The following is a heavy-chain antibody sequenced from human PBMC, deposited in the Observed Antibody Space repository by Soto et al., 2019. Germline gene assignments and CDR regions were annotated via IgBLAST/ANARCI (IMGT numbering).Heavy chain of an antibody. Sequence: KTSETLSLTCAVSGYSISSGYYWGWIRQPPGKGLEWIGSIYHSGSTYYNSSLKSRVTISVDTSKNQFSLKLSSVTAADTAVYYCVRTIVGATSDIFALGYWGQGTLVTVSS. V-gene: IGHV4-38-2*01. J-gene: IGHJ4*02. CDR1: GYSISSGYY. CDR2: IYHSGST. D-gene: IGHD1-26*01. CDR3: VRTIVGATSDIFALGY.